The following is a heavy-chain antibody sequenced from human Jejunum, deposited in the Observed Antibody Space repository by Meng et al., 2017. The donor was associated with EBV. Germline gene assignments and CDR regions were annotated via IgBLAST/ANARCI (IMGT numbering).Heavy chain of an antibody. Sequence: LQESGPGLVKPSGTLSITCAVSGDSTSSSHWWSWVRQPPGKGLEWIGEMHPGGSTNYNPSLKSRVTISVDNSKNQFSLKLTSVTAADTAVYYCAKSNDYSLNSWGQGTLVTVSS. CDR2: MHPGGST. J-gene: IGHJ4*02. CDR1: GDSTSSSHW. D-gene: IGHD4-11*01. CDR3: AKSNDYSLNS. V-gene: IGHV4-4*02.